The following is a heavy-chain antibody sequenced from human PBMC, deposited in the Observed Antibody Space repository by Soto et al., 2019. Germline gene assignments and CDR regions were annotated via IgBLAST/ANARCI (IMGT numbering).Heavy chain of an antibody. J-gene: IGHJ5*02. V-gene: IGHV4-59*01. D-gene: IGHD1-26*01. CDR2: IFYSGST. CDR1: GGSISNYY. CDR3: ARDGKVSGSATHWFDP. Sequence: SETLSLTCTVSGGSISNYYWSWIRQPPGKGLEWIGCIFYSGSTNYSPSLRSRVTISVDTSNNQFSLELSPVTAADTAVYYCARDGKVSGSATHWFDPWGQGTLVTVS.